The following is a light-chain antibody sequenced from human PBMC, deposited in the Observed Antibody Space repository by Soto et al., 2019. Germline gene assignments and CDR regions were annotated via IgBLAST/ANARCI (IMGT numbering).Light chain of an antibody. CDR1: QSVSSN. CDR2: GAS. V-gene: IGKV3-15*01. CDR3: QQYNNWPPRT. J-gene: IGKJ4*01. Sequence: MTQSPSSLSASAGDRVTITCRASQSVSSNLAWYQQKPGQAPRLLIYGASTRATGIPARFSGSGSGTEFTLTISSLQSEDFAVYYCQQYNNWPPRTFGGGTKVEIK.